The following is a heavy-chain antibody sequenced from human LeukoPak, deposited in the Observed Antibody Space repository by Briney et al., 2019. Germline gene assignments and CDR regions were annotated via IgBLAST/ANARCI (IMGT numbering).Heavy chain of an antibody. CDR1: GGSINNYY. CDR2: IYSSGST. Sequence: SETLSLTCTVSGGSINNYYWSWIRQPAGKGLEWIGLIYSSGSTSYNPSLKSRVTMSVDTSKNQFSLKLSSVTAADTAVYYCASRNGLRYPDAFDIWGQGTMVTVSS. J-gene: IGHJ3*02. CDR3: ASRNGLRYPDAFDI. D-gene: IGHD3-9*01. V-gene: IGHV4-4*07.